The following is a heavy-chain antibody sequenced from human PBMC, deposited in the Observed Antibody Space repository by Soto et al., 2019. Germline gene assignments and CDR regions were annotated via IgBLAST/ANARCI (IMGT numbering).Heavy chain of an antibody. CDR1: GGSFSGYY. D-gene: IGHD2-2*01. Sequence: SETLSLTCAVYGGSFSGYYWSWIRQPPGKGLEWIGETNHSGRTNYNPSLKSRVTISVDTSKNQSPLKLSSVTAAHTALYYSAREYCSSTSCSYYYYYDMDVWDQGTTVTVSS. V-gene: IGHV4-34*01. CDR3: AREYCSSTSCSYYYYYDMDV. CDR2: TNHSGRT. J-gene: IGHJ6*02.